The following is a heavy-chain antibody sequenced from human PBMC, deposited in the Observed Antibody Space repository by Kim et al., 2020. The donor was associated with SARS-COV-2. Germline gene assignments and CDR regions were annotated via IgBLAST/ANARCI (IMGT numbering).Heavy chain of an antibody. CDR2: INHSGST. CDR1: GGSFSGYY. V-gene: IGHV4-34*01. Sequence: SETLSLTCAVYGGSFSGYYWSWIRQPPGKGLEWIGEINHSGSTNYNPSLKSRVTISVDTSKNQFSLKLSSVTAADTAVYYCARGPTRFGELRPIAYWGQGTLVTVSS. D-gene: IGHD3-10*01. CDR3: ARGPTRFGELRPIAY. J-gene: IGHJ4*02.